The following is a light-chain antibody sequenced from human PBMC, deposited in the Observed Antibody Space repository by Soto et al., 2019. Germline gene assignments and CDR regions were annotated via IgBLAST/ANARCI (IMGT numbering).Light chain of an antibody. J-gene: IGKJ4*01. CDR3: QQRSNWPPLT. V-gene: IGKV3-11*01. CDR1: QSVSSY. CDR2: DAS. Sequence: EIVLTQSPATLSLSPGERATLSCRASQSVSSYLAWYQQKPGQAPMLLIYDASNRATGIPARFSGSGSGTDFNLTISSIEPEDFAVYYCQQRSNWPPLTFGGGTKVEIK.